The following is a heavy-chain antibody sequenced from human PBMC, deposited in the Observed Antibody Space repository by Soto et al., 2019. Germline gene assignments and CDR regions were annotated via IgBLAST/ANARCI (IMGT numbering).Heavy chain of an antibody. J-gene: IGHJ6*02. V-gene: IGHV1-3*01. CDR3: ARGVIVAATDYYYGIDA. Sequence: ASVKVSCKASGYTFTSYAMHWVRQAPGQRLEWMGWINAGNGNTKYSQKFQGRVTISRDTSANTAYMELSRLRSEDTAVYYCARGVIVAATDYYYGIDAWGQGTTVTVSS. CDR1: GYTFTSYA. CDR2: INAGNGNT. D-gene: IGHD1-26*01.